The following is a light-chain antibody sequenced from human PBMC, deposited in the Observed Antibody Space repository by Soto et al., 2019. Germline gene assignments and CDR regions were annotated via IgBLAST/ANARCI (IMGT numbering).Light chain of an antibody. Sequence: DIQMTQSPSTLSASVGERVTITCRPSEIINSYLAWYQQKPGKAPRLLIYKASSLESGVPSRFSGSGSGTEFTLTISSLQPDDFATYYCQHYNSYSEAFGQGTKVDIK. J-gene: IGKJ1*01. CDR2: KAS. CDR1: EIINSY. V-gene: IGKV1-5*03. CDR3: QHYNSYSEA.